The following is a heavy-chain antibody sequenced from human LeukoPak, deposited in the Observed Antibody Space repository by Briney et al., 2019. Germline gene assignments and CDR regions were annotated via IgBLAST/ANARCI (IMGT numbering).Heavy chain of an antibody. CDR2: INHSGST. CDR3: ARGVNSAFDI. Sequence: PSKTLSLTCAVYGGSFSGYYWSWIRQPPGKGLEWIGEINHSGSTNYNPSLKSRVTISVDTSKNQFSLKLSPVTAADTAVYYCARGVNSAFDIWGQGTMVTVSS. D-gene: IGHD4-23*01. V-gene: IGHV4-34*01. CDR1: GGSFSGYY. J-gene: IGHJ3*02.